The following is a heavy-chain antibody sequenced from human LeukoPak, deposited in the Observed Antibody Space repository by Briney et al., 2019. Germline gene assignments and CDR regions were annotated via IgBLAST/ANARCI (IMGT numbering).Heavy chain of an antibody. CDR2: INSDGSST. CDR3: AKSNRITMRVDSYFDY. CDR1: TFNLDTYV. D-gene: IGHD3-22*01. V-gene: IGHV3-74*01. Sequence: PGGSLRLSCAASTFNLDTYVITWVRQTPGKGLVWVSRINSDGSSTSYADSVKGRFTISRDNAKNTLYLQMNTLRAEDTAVYYCAKSNRITMRVDSYFDYWGQGTLVTVSS. J-gene: IGHJ4*02.